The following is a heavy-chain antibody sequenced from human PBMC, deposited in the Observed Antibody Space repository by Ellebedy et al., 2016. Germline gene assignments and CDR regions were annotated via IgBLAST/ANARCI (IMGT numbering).Heavy chain of an antibody. CDR3: GKLSGNYFGQIDV. Sequence: GESLKISCAVSGFTVSSNYMSWVRQAPGKGLEWVSVISGSGGVTNDADSVKGRFTISRDNSKNTLYLQMNSLRAEDTAIYYCGKLSGNYFGQIDVWGQGTTVTVSS. V-gene: IGHV3-23*01. CDR1: GFTVSSNY. J-gene: IGHJ6*02. CDR2: ISGSGGVT. D-gene: IGHD2/OR15-2a*01.